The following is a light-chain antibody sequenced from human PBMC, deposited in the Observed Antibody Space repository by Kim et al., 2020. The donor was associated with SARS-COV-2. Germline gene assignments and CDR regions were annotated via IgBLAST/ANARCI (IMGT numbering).Light chain of an antibody. CDR3: HQYGSSPLT. V-gene: IGKV3-20*01. CDR1: QSISSH. Sequence: LSPGERAPISCRASQSISSHLAWFQQKPGQAPRLLIHGASSRATGIPDRFSGSGSGTDFTLTISRLESEDFAVYYCHQYGSSPLTFGGGTKVDIK. J-gene: IGKJ4*01. CDR2: GAS.